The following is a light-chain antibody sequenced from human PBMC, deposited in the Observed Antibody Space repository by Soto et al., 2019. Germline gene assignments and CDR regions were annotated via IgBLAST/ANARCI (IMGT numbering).Light chain of an antibody. CDR1: QSLVYTDGNTY. CDR3: MQGTHWPLS. V-gene: IGKV2-30*01. CDR2: RVS. J-gene: IGKJ4*01. Sequence: DVVMTQSPLSLPVTLGQPASISCRSSQSLVYTDGNTYLSWFQQRPGQSPRRLSYRVSNRDSGVPDRFSGSESGTDFTLKISRVEAEDVGVYYCMQGTHWPLSFGGGTKVDIK.